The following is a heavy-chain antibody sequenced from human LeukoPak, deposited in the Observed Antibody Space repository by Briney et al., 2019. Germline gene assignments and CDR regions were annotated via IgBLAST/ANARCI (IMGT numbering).Heavy chain of an antibody. V-gene: IGHV3-23*01. CDR2: ISGSGGST. J-gene: IGHJ4*02. D-gene: IGHD6-13*01. Sequence: GGSLRLSCAASGFTFSGYAMSWVRQAPGKGLEWVSAISGSGGSTYYADSVKGRFTISRDNSKNTLYLQMNSLRAEDTAVYYCAKVYSSSWYQFDYWGQGTLVTVSS. CDR1: GFTFSGYA. CDR3: AKVYSSSWYQFDY.